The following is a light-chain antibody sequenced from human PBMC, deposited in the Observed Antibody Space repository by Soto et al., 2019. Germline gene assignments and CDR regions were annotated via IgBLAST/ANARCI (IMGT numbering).Light chain of an antibody. J-gene: IGLJ1*01. CDR1: SSDVGAYNY. CDR2: DIS. Sequence: QSVLTQPASVSGSPGQSITISCSGTSSDVGAYNYVSWYQQHPGKAPKLIIYDISTRPSGISNRFSGSKSGDTASLTISGLQAEDEAMYFCSSYTSSTAYIFGTGTKLTVL. V-gene: IGLV2-14*03. CDR3: SSYTSSTAYI.